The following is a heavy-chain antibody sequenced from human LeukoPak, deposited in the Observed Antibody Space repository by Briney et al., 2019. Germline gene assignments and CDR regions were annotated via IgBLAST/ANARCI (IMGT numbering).Heavy chain of an antibody. V-gene: IGHV3-7*01. D-gene: IGHD3-3*01. CDR3: ARDSPFWSGYPLDY. CDR1: GFTFSSYW. CDR2: IKQDGSEK. Sequence: GGSLRLSCAASGFTFSSYWMSWVRQAPGKGLEWVANIKQDGSEKYYVDSVKGRSTISRDNAKNSLYLQMNSLRAEDTAVYYCARDSPFWSGYPLDYWGQGTLVTASS. J-gene: IGHJ4*02.